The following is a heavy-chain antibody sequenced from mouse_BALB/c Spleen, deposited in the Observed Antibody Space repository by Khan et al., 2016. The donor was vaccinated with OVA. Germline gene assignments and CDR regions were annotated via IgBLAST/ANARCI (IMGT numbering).Heavy chain of an antibody. CDR2: INTYTGEP. V-gene: IGHV9-3-1*01. Sequence: QIQLVQSGPELKKPGETVKISCKASGYIFTNYGMNWVKQAPGQGLKWMGWINTYTGEPTYADDFRGRFAFSLETSASTAYLQINNLKNEDTATYFCARGAFYCGRGKNVWFAYWGQGTLVTVSA. CDR1: GYIFTNYG. J-gene: IGHJ3*01. D-gene: IGHD1-1*01. CDR3: ARGAFYCGRGKNVWFAY.